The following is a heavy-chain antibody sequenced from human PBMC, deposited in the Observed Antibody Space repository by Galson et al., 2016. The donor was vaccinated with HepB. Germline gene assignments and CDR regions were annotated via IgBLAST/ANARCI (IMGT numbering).Heavy chain of an antibody. J-gene: IGHJ6*02. D-gene: IGHD3-16*01. CDR3: ARGPLFRGHGMDV. CDR1: GFTFTNYA. Sequence: LRLSCAASGFTFTNYAIHWVRQAPGKGLEWVAVISYDGADKYNANSVKGRIAVSRDNSRNTVFLEMSSLRTDDSAVYYCARGPLFRGHGMDVWGQGTTVTVSS. V-gene: IGHV3-30*09. CDR2: ISYDGADK.